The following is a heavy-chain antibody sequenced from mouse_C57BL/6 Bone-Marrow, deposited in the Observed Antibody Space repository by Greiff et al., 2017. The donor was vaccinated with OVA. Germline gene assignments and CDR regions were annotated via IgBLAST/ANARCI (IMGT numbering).Heavy chain of an antibody. CDR1: GFTFSSYA. CDR2: ISSGGDYI. CDR3: TRDYYGSSWYYFDY. Sequence: EVKVVESGEGLVQPGGSLNLSCAASGFTFSSYAMSWVRQTPEKRLEWVAYISSGGDYIYYADTVKGRFTISRDNARNTLYLQRSSLKSEDTSMYYCTRDYYGSSWYYFDYWGQGTTLTVSS. D-gene: IGHD1-1*01. J-gene: IGHJ2*01. V-gene: IGHV5-9-1*02.